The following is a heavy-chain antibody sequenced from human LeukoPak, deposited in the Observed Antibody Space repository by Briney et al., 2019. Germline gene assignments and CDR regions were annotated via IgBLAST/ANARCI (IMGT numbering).Heavy chain of an antibody. D-gene: IGHD4-23*01. CDR3: ARVGNPYYYYYMDV. Sequence: GRSLRLSCAASGFTFSSYGMHWVRQAPGKGLEWVAVIWYDGSNKYYADSVKGRFTISRDNSKNTLHLQMNSLRAEDTAVYYCARVGNPYYYYYMDVWGKGTTVTVSS. CDR1: GFTFSSYG. CDR2: IWYDGSNK. J-gene: IGHJ6*03. V-gene: IGHV3-33*01.